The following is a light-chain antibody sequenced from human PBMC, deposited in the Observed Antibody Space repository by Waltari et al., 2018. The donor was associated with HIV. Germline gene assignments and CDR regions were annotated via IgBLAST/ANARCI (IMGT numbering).Light chain of an antibody. CDR2: RNN. J-gene: IGLJ3*02. CDR1: GPNIGSNY. CDR3: AAWDDSLSGRV. V-gene: IGLV1-47*01. Sequence: QSVLTQPPSASGTPGQRVTISCSGSGPNIGSNYVYWYQQFPGTAPKVLIYRNNQQPSGVPDRFSGSKSGTSASLAISGLRSDDEADYYCAAWDDSLSGRVFGGGTKLTVL.